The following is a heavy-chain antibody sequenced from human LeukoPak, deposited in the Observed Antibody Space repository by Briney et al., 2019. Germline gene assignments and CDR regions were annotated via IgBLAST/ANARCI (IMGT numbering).Heavy chain of an antibody. V-gene: IGHV3-15*01. CDR3: TTDVTTEYYFDY. CDR2: IKSKTDGGTT. Sequence: PGGSLRLSCAAAGFTFSNAWMSWVRQAPGKGLEWVGRIKSKTDGGTTDYAAPVKGRFTISRDDSKNTLYLQMNSLKTEDTAVYYCTTDVTTEYYFDYWGQGTLVTVSS. J-gene: IGHJ4*02. CDR1: GFTFSNAW. D-gene: IGHD1-1*01.